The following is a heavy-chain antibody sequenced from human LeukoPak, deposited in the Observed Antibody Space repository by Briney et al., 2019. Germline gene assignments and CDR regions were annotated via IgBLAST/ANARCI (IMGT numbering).Heavy chain of an antibody. CDR3: ARHLGLKGFDP. D-gene: IGHD3/OR15-3a*01. Sequence: SETLSLTCTVSGGSISSYHWSWIRQPPGKGLEWIGYIYYSGSTSYNPSLKSRVTISIDTSKNQFSLKLSSVTAADMAVYYCARHLGLKGFDPWGQGTLVTVSS. CDR1: GGSISSYH. V-gene: IGHV4-59*08. J-gene: IGHJ5*02. CDR2: IYYSGST.